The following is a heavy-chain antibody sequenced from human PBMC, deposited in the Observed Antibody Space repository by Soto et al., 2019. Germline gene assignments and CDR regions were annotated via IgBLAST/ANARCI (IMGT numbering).Heavy chain of an antibody. CDR3: ARHKDTSSRYLLPDF. V-gene: IGHV4-39*01. CDR1: GGSITSRRYY. J-gene: IGHJ4*02. Sequence: WETLYLPCTVPGGSITSRRYYWGWIRQRRGKGLEWSGSIYYSGNAYYNPSLKSRVAVSVDTSKNQSPLKVTSVTATDTAVYYCARHKDTSSRYLLPDFWGQGTLVTVSS. CDR2: IYYSGNA. D-gene: IGHD6-13*01.